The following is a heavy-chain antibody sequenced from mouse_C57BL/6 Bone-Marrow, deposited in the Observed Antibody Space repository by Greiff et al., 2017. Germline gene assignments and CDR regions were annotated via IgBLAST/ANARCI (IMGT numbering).Heavy chain of an antibody. V-gene: IGHV5-4*01. CDR2: ISDGGSYT. Sequence: EVHLVESGGGLVKPGGSLKISCAASGFTFSSYAMSWVRQTQEKRLEWVATISDGGSYTYYPDNVKGRFTISRDNAKNNLYLQMSHLKSEDTAMYYCARDVCGTGTTVTVSS. CDR3: ARDV. CDR1: GFTFSSYA. J-gene: IGHJ1*03.